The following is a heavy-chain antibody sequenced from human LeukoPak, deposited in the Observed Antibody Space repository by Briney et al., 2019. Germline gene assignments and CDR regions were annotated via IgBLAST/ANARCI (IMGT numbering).Heavy chain of an antibody. CDR2: ISYDGSNK. D-gene: IGHD5-18*01. CDR1: GFTFSSYG. V-gene: IGHV3-30*19. CDR3: ARDQWIQLWLDY. Sequence: GKSLRLSCAASGFTFSSYGMHWVRQAPGKGLEWVAVISYDGSNKYYADSVKGRFTISRDNSKNTLYLQMNSLRAEDTAVYYCARDQWIQLWLDYWGQGTLVTVSS. J-gene: IGHJ4*02.